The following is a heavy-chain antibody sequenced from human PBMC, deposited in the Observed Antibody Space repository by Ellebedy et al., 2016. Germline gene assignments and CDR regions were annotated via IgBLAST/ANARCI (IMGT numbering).Heavy chain of an antibody. V-gene: IGHV3-21*01. J-gene: IGHJ4*02. CDR3: ARGPPTVYDILPFVY. CDR2: ISSSSSYI. Sequence: GGSLRLXXAASGFTFSSYSMNWVRQAPGKGLEWVSSISSSSSYIYYADSVKGRFTISRDNAKNSLYLQMNSLRAEDTAVYYCARGPPTVYDILPFVYWGQGTLVTVSS. D-gene: IGHD3-9*01. CDR1: GFTFSSYS.